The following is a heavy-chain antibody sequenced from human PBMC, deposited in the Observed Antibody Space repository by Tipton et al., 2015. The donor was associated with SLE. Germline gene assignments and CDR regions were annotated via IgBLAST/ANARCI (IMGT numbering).Heavy chain of an antibody. CDR3: ARWIGDF. CDR1: GYSFSSGYY. CDR2: IYHSGST. Sequence: TLSLTCAVSGYSFSSGYYWGWIRQPPGKGLEWIGSIYHSGSTYYNPSLQSRATISMDTSKNQFSLRLSSVTAADTAVYYCARWIGDFWGQGTLVTVSS. J-gene: IGHJ4*02. D-gene: IGHD3-10*01. V-gene: IGHV4-38-2*01.